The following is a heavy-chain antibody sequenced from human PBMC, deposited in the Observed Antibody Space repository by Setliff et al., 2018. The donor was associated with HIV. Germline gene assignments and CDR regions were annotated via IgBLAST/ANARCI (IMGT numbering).Heavy chain of an antibody. CDR1: GGPFTSSS. Sequence: SVKVSCKASGGPFTSSSIGWVRQAPGQGLEWMGRIIPILGVPRYAQKFQGRVTITADKSTSTSYMHLSSLRAEDTAVYFCARDKGYAFDIWGKGTMVTVSS. CDR2: IIPILGVP. V-gene: IGHV1-69*04. J-gene: IGHJ3*02. CDR3: ARDKGYAFDI. D-gene: IGHD5-18*01.